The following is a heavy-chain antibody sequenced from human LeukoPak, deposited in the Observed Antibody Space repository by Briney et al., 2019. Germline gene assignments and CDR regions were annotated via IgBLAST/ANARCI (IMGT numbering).Heavy chain of an antibody. CDR3: ARDLECSGGSCRGDAFDI. CDR1: GFTVSSNY. Sequence: GGSLRLSCAVSGFTVSSNYMSWVRQAPGKGLEWVSVIYSGGGTYYADSVKGRFTISRDNSKNTLYLQMNSLRAEDTAVYYCARDLECSGGSCRGDAFDIWGQGTMVTVSS. V-gene: IGHV3-53*01. D-gene: IGHD2-15*01. CDR2: IYSGGGT. J-gene: IGHJ3*02.